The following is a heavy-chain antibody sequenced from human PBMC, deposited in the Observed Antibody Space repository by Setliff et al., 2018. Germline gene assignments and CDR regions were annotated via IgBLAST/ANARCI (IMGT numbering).Heavy chain of an antibody. Sequence: LSLTCTVSGGSISSYYWNWIRQPPGKGLEWIGYIYYSGSTNYNPSLKSRVTISVNTSKNQFSLKLSSVTAADTAVYYRARDGYFGSGTYNVWGQGTTVTVSS. CDR1: GGSISSYY. J-gene: IGHJ6*02. CDR2: IYYSGST. D-gene: IGHD3-10*01. CDR3: ARDGYFGSGTYNV. V-gene: IGHV4-59*01.